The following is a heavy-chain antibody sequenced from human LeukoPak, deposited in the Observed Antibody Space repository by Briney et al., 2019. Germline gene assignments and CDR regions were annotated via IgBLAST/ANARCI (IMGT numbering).Heavy chain of an antibody. Sequence: PSETLSLTCAVYGGSLSGYYWSWIRQPPGKGLEWIGEINHSGSTNYNPSLKSRVTISVDTSKNQFSLKLSSVTAADTAVYYCARAGEMQIVDYWGQGTLVTVSS. CDR1: GGSLSGYY. D-gene: IGHD3-16*01. V-gene: IGHV4-34*01. CDR2: INHSGST. CDR3: ARAGEMQIVDY. J-gene: IGHJ4*02.